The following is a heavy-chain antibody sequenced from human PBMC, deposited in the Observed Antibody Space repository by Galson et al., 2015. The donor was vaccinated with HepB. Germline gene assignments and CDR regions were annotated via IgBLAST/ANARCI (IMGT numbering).Heavy chain of an antibody. D-gene: IGHD6-19*01. Sequence: SLRLSCAASGFTFTRFGMHWVRQAPGKGLEWVAIMWFDGRRTNTYYADSVKGRFTISRDNSRDTLYLQMSSLRAEDTAVYYCARAILSLRIAVAGPVYGMDVWGQGTTVTVSS. CDR3: ARAILSLRIAVAGPVYGMDV. CDR2: MWFDGRRTNT. V-gene: IGHV3-33*08. CDR1: GFTFTRFG. J-gene: IGHJ6*02.